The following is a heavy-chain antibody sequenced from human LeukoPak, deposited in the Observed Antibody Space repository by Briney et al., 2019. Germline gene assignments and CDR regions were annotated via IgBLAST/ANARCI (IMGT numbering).Heavy chain of an antibody. Sequence: ASVKVSCKASGYTFTGYYMHWVRQAPGQGLGWMGWINPNSGGTNYAQKLQGRVTMTTDTSTSTAYMELRSLRSDDTAVYYCARDRGPYSSGWSPGRMDVWGQGTTVTVSS. CDR3: ARDRGPYSSGWSPGRMDV. J-gene: IGHJ6*02. CDR1: GYTFTGYY. D-gene: IGHD6-19*01. CDR2: INPNSGGT. V-gene: IGHV1-2*02.